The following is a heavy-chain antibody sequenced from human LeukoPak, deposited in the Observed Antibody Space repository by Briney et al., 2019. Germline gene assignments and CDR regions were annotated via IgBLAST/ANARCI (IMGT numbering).Heavy chain of an antibody. D-gene: IGHD2-8*01. CDR3: AKEVFALGVP. J-gene: IGHJ1*01. CDR2: INHDGSLR. CDR1: GFVLTNYG. Sequence: GGSLRLSCAASGFVLTNYGMHWVRQAPGKGLVWVSNINHDGSLRNYADSVQGRFTVSRDIAKNTVYLQMNSLGADDTATYYCAKEVFALGVPGGRGTRVTVST. V-gene: IGHV3-74*01.